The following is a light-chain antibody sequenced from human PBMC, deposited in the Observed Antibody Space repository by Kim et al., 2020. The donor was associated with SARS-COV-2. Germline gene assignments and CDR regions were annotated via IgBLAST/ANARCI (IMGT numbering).Light chain of an antibody. Sequence: QAVVSQPPSTSGTPGQRVTFSCSGSRSNIGSNLVSWYLHLPGAAPKLLIYGGNQRPSGVPDRFSGSQSGTAASLVISGLRSEDEADYYCASWDDNLSGFLFGGGTQLTVL. J-gene: IGLJ2*01. CDR2: GGN. V-gene: IGLV1-47*01. CDR1: RSNIGSNL. CDR3: ASWDDNLSGFL.